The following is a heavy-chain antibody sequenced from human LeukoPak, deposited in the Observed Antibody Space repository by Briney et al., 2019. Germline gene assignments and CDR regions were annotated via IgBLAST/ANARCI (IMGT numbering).Heavy chain of an antibody. D-gene: IGHD2-2*02. V-gene: IGHV3-64*01. J-gene: IGHJ1*01. CDR3: ATIPLKGSEYFPH. CDR2: ISGNGGST. CDR1: GFTFSDYA. Sequence: GGSLRLSCAASGFTFSDYAIHWVRQAPGKGLEYVSTISGNGGSTYYANSVKGRFTISRDNSKNTLYLQMGSLRAEDTAIYYCATIPLKGSEYFPHWGQGTLVTVSS.